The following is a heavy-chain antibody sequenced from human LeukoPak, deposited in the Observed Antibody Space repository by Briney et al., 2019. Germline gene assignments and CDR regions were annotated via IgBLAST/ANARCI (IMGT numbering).Heavy chain of an antibody. D-gene: IGHD3-16*02. CDR3: ARHNPYYGYVWGSYRPNPWFDP. Sequence: PSETLSLTCTVSGGSISSYYWSWIRQPPGKGLEWIGYIYYSGSTNYNPSLKSRVTISVDTSKNQFSLKLSSVTAADTAVYYCARHNPYYGYVWGSYRPNPWFDPWGQGTLVTVSS. CDR1: GGSISSYY. J-gene: IGHJ5*02. CDR2: IYYSGST. V-gene: IGHV4-59*08.